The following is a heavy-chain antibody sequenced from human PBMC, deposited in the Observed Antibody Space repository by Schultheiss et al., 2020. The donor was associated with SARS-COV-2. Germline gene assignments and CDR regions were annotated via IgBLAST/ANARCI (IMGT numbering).Heavy chain of an antibody. CDR2: IHSSGSPI. CDR1: GFTFNTYS. V-gene: IGHV3-48*01. CDR3: ARDRINSGSYIFWFDP. D-gene: IGHD1-26*01. J-gene: IGHJ5*02. Sequence: GGSLRLSCAGSGFTFNTYSLTWVRQAPGKGLEWISYIHSSGSPIFYADSVKGRFTISRDNSKNTLYLQMNSLRAEDTAVYYCARDRINSGSYIFWFDPWGQGTLVTVSS.